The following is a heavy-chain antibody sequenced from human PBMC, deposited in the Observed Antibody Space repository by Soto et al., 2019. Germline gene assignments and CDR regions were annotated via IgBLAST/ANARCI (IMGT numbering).Heavy chain of an antibody. CDR1: GFTFSSYS. J-gene: IGHJ6*02. D-gene: IGHD2-2*01. CDR2: ISSSSSYI. Sequence: GGSLRLSCAASGFTFSSYSMNWVRQAPGKGLEWVSSISSSSSYIYYADSVKGRFTISRDNAKNSLYLQMNSLRAEDTAVYYCARVGLGYCSSTSCYAPHYYYYGMDVWGQGTTVTVSS. V-gene: IGHV3-21*01. CDR3: ARVGLGYCSSTSCYAPHYYYYGMDV.